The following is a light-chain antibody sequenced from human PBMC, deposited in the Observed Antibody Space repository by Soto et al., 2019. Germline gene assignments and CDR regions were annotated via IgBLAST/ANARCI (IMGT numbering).Light chain of an antibody. CDR3: QSYDSSLSGSL. CDR1: SSNIGAGYA. CDR2: RDH. Sequence: QSVLTQPPSVSGAPGQRVTISCTGSSSNIGAGYAVHWYQQLPGTSPKLLIFRDHNRPSGVPDRFSGSKSGTSASLAINGLQAEDEADYYCQSYDSSLSGSLFGGGTKLTVL. V-gene: IGLV1-40*01. J-gene: IGLJ2*01.